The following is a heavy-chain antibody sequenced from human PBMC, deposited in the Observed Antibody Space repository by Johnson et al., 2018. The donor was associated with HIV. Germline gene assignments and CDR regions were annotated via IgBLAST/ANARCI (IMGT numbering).Heavy chain of an antibody. V-gene: IGHV3-30*03. Sequence: QMLLVESGGGVVQPGKSLRLSCSASRFTFSNYAMNWVRQAPGKGLEWVAVISYDGSNKYYADSVKGRFTISRENAKNSLYLQLNSLRAEDTAVYYCARVHSGGAFDIWGQGTMVTVSS. J-gene: IGHJ3*02. CDR3: ARVHSGGAFDI. CDR1: RFTFSNYA. CDR2: ISYDGSNK.